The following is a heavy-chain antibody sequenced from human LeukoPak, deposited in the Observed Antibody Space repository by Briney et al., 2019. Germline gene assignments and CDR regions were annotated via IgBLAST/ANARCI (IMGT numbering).Heavy chain of an antibody. D-gene: IGHD3-3*01. CDR3: AGARRFFWSGYYNWFDP. J-gene: IGHJ5*02. CDR1: GYTFTSYG. V-gene: IGHV1-69*05. Sequence: GASVKVSCKASGYTFTSYGISWVRQAPGRGPEWMGGIIPIFGTANYAQKFQGRVTITTDESTSTAYMELSSLRSEDTAVYYCAGARRFFWSGYYNWFDPWGQGTLVTVSS. CDR2: IIPIFGTA.